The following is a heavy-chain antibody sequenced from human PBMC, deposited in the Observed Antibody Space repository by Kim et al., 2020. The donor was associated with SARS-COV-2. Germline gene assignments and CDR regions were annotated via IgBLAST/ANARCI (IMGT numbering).Heavy chain of an antibody. CDR2: INTNTVNP. Sequence: ASVKVSCKASGYTFTNYAVNWLRQAPGQGLEWMGWINTNTVNPTYAQGFTGRFVFSLDTSVSTAYLQISSLKAEDTAVYYCARVLSGSGSYPALARPFEYWGQGTLVTVSS. CDR1: GYTFTNYA. CDR3: ARVLSGSGSYPALARPFEY. J-gene: IGHJ4*02. D-gene: IGHD3-10*01. V-gene: IGHV7-4-1*02.